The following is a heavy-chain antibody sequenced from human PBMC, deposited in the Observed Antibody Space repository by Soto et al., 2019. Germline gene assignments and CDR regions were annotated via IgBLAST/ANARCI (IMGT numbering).Heavy chain of an antibody. CDR1: GFTISGKKY. D-gene: IGHD1-1*01. Sequence: DVQLVESGGGLIQPGESLRLSCAAFGFTISGKKYVAWLRHAAGKGLEWVSALYDIDGSFYADSVKGRFTTSSDSSKTTVYLQMNDLRPDDTAVYYCATCHEQEQAYDVWGLVTTGTVSS. J-gene: IGHJ3*01. CDR2: LYDIDGS. V-gene: IGHV3-53*01. CDR3: ATCHEQEQAYDV.